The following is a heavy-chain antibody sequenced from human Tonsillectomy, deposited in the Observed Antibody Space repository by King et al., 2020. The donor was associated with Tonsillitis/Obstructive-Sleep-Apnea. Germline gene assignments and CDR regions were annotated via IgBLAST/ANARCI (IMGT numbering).Heavy chain of an antibody. J-gene: IGHJ4*02. CDR1: GFTFSSFP. CDR3: TRDFFSGSGSSYYFDY. Sequence: VQLVESGGGMVHPGRSLRLSCAASGFTFSSFPIHWVRQAPGEGLEWVAVVSYDGGHKYYADSVKGRFTVSRDNSNNTLYLQMNSLGPEDTAMYYCTRDFFSGSGSSYYFDYWGQGALVTVSS. V-gene: IGHV3-30*01. D-gene: IGHD3-10*01. CDR2: VSYDGGHK.